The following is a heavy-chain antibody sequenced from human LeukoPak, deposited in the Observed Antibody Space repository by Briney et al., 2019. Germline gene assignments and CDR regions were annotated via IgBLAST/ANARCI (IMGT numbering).Heavy chain of an antibody. CDR1: GFTFDDYG. D-gene: IGHD1-26*01. Sequence: PGGSLRLSCAASGFTFDDYGMSWVRQAPGKGLEWVSGINWNGGSTGYADSVKGRFTISRDNAKNSLYLQMNSLRAEDTALYYCARASLRGSGSYSAFDIWGQGTMVTVSS. CDR2: INWNGGST. CDR3: ARASLRGSGSYSAFDI. J-gene: IGHJ3*02. V-gene: IGHV3-20*04.